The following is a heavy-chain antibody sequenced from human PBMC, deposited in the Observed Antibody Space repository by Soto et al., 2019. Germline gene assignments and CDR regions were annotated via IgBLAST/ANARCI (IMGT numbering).Heavy chain of an antibody. CDR1: GYTFTGYY. CDR2: INPNSGGT. V-gene: IGHV1-2*04. J-gene: IGHJ1*01. Sequence: GASVKVSCKASGYTFTGYYMHWVRQAPGQGLEWMGWINPNSGGTNYAQKFQGWVTMTRDTSISTAYMELSRLRSDDTAVYYCATGVVPAATAEYFQHWGQGTLVTVSS. D-gene: IGHD2-2*01. CDR3: ATGVVPAATAEYFQH.